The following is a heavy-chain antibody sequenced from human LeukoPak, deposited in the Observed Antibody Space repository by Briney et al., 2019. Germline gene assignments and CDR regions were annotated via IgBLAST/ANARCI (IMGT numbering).Heavy chain of an antibody. V-gene: IGHV4-39*07. D-gene: IGHD3-9*01. Sequence: SETLSLTCTVSGVSISSSRYYWGWIRQPPGKGLEWIGSMYNSESTYYNPSLKSRVTISGDTSKNQFSLKLSSVTAADTAVYYCARGLGFDWYFDYWGQGTLVTVSS. CDR3: ARGLGFDWYFDY. J-gene: IGHJ4*02. CDR2: MYNSEST. CDR1: GVSISSSRYY.